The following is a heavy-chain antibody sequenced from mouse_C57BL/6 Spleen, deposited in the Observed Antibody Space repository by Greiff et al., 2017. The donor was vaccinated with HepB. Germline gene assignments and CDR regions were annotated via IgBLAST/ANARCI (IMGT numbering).Heavy chain of an antibody. V-gene: IGHV1-85*01. CDR2: IYPRDGST. CDR3: ASGGELAWFAY. CDR1: GYTFTSYD. Sequence: VMLVESGPELVKPGASVKLSCKASGYTFTSYDINWVKQRPGQGLEWIGWIYPRDGSTKYNEKFKGKATLTVDTSSSTAYMELHSLTSEDSAVYFCASGGELAWFAYWGQGTLVTVSA. J-gene: IGHJ3*01.